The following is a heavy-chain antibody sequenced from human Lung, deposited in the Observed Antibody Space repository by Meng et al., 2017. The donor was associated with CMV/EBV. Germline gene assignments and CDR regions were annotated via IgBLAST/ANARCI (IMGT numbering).Heavy chain of an antibody. CDR2: VFYNGNA. Sequence: SXTLSLXCIASGGSISTHYWSWIRQPPGKGLEWIGYVFYNGNANYNPSLTSRVTISVDTSKNQFSLKWNSVTAAETAVYYWARSRAGWDWFDPWGQGTLVTVSS. CDR1: GGSISTHY. D-gene: IGHD6-19*01. CDR3: ARSRAGWDWFDP. J-gene: IGHJ5*02. V-gene: IGHV4-59*11.